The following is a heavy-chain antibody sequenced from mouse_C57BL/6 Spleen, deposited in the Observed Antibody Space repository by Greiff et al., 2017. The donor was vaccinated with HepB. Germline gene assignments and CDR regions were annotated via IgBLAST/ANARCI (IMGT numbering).Heavy chain of an antibody. Sequence: EVQLQQSGPVLVKPGASVKMSCKASGYTFTDYYMNWVKQSHGKSLEWIGVINPYNGGTSYNQKFKGKATLTVDKSSSTAYMELNSLTSEDSAVYYCARRASPFFDYWGQGTTLTVSS. CDR2: INPYNGGT. CDR1: GYTFTDYY. J-gene: IGHJ2*01. D-gene: IGHD3-1*01. CDR3: ARRASPFFDY. V-gene: IGHV1-19*01.